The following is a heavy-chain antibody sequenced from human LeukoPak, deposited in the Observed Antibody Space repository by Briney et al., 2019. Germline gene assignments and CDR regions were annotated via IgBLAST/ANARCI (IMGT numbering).Heavy chain of an antibody. CDR3: ARLVVGSSATYYYYYMDV. D-gene: IGHD2-21*01. CDR1: GGSISSSSYY. J-gene: IGHJ6*03. V-gene: IGHV4-39*07. Sequence: SETLSLTCTVSGGSISSSSYYWGWIRQPPGKGLEWIGEINHSGGTIYNPSLKSRVSISVDTSKNQFSLKLSSVTAADTAVYYCARLVVGSSATYYYYYMDVWGKGTTVTVSS. CDR2: INHSGGT.